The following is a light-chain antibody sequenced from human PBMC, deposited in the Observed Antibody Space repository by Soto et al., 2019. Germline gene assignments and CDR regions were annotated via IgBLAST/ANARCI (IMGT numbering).Light chain of an antibody. J-gene: IGKJ1*01. CDR2: GAS. V-gene: IGKV3-20*01. CDR1: QSGSSSY. Sequence: IVFTQFPGPPSFSPGGRAPPSCKPSQSGSSSYLAWYQQKPGQAPRLLIYGASTRATGIPARFSGSGSGTEFTLAISSLQSEDFAVYYCHQYVNWKWTFGQGTKVAIK. CDR3: HQYVNWKWT.